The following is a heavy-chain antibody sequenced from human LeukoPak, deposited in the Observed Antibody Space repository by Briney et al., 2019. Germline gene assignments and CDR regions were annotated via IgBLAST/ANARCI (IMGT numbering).Heavy chain of an antibody. Sequence: PSETLSLTCAVYGGSFSGYYWSWIRQPPGKGLEWIGEINHSGSTNYNPSLKSRVTISVDTSKNQFSLKLSSVTAADTAVYYCAMNSGYDFPYYFDYWGQGTLVTVSS. V-gene: IGHV4-34*01. J-gene: IGHJ4*02. CDR3: AMNSGYDFPYYFDY. CDR1: GGSFSGYY. CDR2: INHSGST. D-gene: IGHD5-12*01.